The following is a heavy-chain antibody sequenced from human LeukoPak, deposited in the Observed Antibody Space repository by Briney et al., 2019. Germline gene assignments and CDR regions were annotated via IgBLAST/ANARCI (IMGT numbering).Heavy chain of an antibody. J-gene: IGHJ4*02. Sequence: GGSLRLSCAASEFTFGNHWMHWVRQAPGKGLEWVSYISSSGSTIYYPDSVKGRFTISRDNVKNSLYLQMNSLRAEDTAVYYCARVGMTQWLGTPDYWGQGTLVTVSS. V-gene: IGHV3-48*01. D-gene: IGHD6-19*01. CDR1: EFTFGNHW. CDR2: ISSSGSTI. CDR3: ARVGMTQWLGTPDY.